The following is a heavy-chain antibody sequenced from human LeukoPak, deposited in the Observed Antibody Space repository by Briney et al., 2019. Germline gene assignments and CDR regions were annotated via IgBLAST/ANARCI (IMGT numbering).Heavy chain of an antibody. CDR3: AKDQTTVTTVDY. V-gene: IGHV3-23*01. CDR1: GFTFSSYA. J-gene: IGHJ4*02. CDR2: VSGSGGSI. D-gene: IGHD4-17*01. Sequence: GGSLRLSCAASGFTFSSYAMSWVRQAPGKGLEWVSAVSGSGGSIYYADSVKGRFTISRDNSKNTLYLQMNSLRAEDTAVYYCAKDQTTVTTVDYWGQGTLVTVSS.